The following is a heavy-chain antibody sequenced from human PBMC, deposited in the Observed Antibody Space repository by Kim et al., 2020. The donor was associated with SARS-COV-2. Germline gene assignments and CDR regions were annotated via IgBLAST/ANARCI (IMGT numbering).Heavy chain of an antibody. CDR1: GFTFSDYY. D-gene: IGHD6-13*01. V-gene: IGHV3-11*06. CDR3: ARSWIAAAGTGALYYFDY. J-gene: IGHJ4*02. CDR2: ISSSSYT. Sequence: GGSLRLSCAASGFTFSDYYMSWIRQAPGKGLEWVSYISSSSYTNYADSVKGRFTISRDNAKNSLYLQMNSLRAEDTAVYYCARSWIAAAGTGALYYFDYWGQGTLVTVSS.